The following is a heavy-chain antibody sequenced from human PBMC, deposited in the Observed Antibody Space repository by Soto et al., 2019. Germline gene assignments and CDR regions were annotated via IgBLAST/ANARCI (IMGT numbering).Heavy chain of an antibody. CDR1: GFTFINNA. J-gene: IGHJ4*02. V-gene: IGHV3-23*01. Sequence: GSLRLSCAASGFTFINNAMSWVRQAPGKGLEWVSGMIGSGGSTYYTDSVKGRFTISRDNSKNTVYLQINALRAEDTAVYYCARDFSMVIVAPGYLGQGTLVTVSS. CDR2: MIGSGGST. D-gene: IGHD5-12*01. CDR3: ARDFSMVIVAPGY.